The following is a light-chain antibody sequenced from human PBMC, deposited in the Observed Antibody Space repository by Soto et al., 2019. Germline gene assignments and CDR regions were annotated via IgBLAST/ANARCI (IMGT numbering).Light chain of an antibody. Sequence: QSVLTQPPSVSGAPGQRVTISCTGSSSNIGAGYDVHWYQQLPGSAPKLLIHGDSNRPSGVPDRFSASKAGTSASLAITGLKAEDEADYHCQSHDSRLSVVFGGGTKLTVL. V-gene: IGLV1-40*01. CDR3: QSHDSRLSVV. CDR1: SSNIGAGYD. CDR2: GDS. J-gene: IGLJ2*01.